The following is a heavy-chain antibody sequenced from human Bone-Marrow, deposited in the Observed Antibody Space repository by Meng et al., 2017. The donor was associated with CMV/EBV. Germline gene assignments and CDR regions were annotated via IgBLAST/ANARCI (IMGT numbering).Heavy chain of an antibody. V-gene: IGHV3-23*01. J-gene: IGHJ4*02. CDR3: AKGGGGSGYAY. CDR2: ISGSGGST. Sequence: GGSLRLSCAASGFTFSSYAMHWVRQAPGKGLEWVSAISGSGGSTYYADSVKGRFTISRDNSKNTLYLQMNSLRAEDTAVYYCAKGGGGSGYAYWGQGTLVTVSS. D-gene: IGHD3-3*01. CDR1: GFTFSSYA.